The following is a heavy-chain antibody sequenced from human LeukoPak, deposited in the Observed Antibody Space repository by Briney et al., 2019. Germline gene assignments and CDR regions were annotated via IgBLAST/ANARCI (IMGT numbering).Heavy chain of an antibody. V-gene: IGHV3-33*08. D-gene: IGHD3-3*01. CDR2: IWYDGSNR. CDR3: ARDLSITIFGVAV. J-gene: IGHJ4*02. CDR1: GFTFNNYW. Sequence: GGSLRLSCAASGFTFNNYWMSWVRQAPGKGLEWVAVIWYDGSNRYYADSVKGRFTISRDNSKNTLYLQMNSLRAEDTAVYYCARDLSITIFGVAVWGQGTLVTVSS.